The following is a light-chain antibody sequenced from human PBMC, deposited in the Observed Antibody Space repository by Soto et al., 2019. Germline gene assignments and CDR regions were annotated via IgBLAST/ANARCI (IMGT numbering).Light chain of an antibody. CDR3: QQYGYSPGT. J-gene: IGKJ1*01. CDR1: QSVRGRY. CDR2: DAS. Sequence: EIVLTQSPGTLSLFPGERATLSCRASQSVRGRYLGWYQQKPGQVPRLLIYDASRRATGIPDRFSGSGSGTEFTFTISRLEPEDVAVYYCQQYGYSPGTFGQGTKVDIK. V-gene: IGKV3-20*01.